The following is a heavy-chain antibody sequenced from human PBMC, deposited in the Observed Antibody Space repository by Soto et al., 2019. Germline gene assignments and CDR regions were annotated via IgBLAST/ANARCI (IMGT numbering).Heavy chain of an antibody. Sequence: SETLSLTCTVSGGSISSYYWSWIRQPPGKGLEWIGYIYYSGSTNYNPSLKSRVTISVDTSKNQFSLKLSSVTAADTAVYYCARYCSSTSCPFNWFDPWGQGTLVTVSS. J-gene: IGHJ5*02. CDR2: IYYSGST. CDR1: GGSISSYY. D-gene: IGHD2-2*01. CDR3: ARYCSSTSCPFNWFDP. V-gene: IGHV4-59*08.